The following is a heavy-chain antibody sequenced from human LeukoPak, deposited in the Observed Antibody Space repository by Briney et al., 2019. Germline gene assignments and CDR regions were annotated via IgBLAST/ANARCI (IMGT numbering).Heavy chain of an antibody. CDR1: GFTFSSYG. V-gene: IGHV3-33*01. J-gene: IGHJ4*02. CDR2: IWYDGSNK. D-gene: IGHD4-17*01. CDR3: ARERFLYGDYSRFALLDY. Sequence: PGGSLRLSCAASGFTFSSYGMHWVRQAPGKGLEWVAVIWYDGSNKYYADSVKGRFTISRDNSKNTLYLQMNSLRAEDTAVYYCARERFLYGDYSRFALLDYWGQGTLVTVSS.